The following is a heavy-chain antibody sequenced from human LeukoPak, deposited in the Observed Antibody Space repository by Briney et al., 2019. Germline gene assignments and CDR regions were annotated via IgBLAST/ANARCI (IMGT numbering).Heavy chain of an antibody. Sequence: GGSLRLSCAASGFTFDDYAMHWVRQAPGKGLEWVSGISWNIGFRDYADSVKGRFTISRDNAKSSLYLRMNSLRAEDTALYYCAKDSIPYIAAAGTFDFWGQGTLVTVSS. J-gene: IGHJ4*02. CDR3: AKDSIPYIAAAGTFDF. D-gene: IGHD6-13*01. CDR1: GFTFDDYA. CDR2: ISWNIGFR. V-gene: IGHV3-9*01.